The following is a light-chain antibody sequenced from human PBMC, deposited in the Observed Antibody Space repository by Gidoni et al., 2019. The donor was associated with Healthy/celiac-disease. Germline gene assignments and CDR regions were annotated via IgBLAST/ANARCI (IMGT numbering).Light chain of an antibody. J-gene: IGKJ1*01. V-gene: IGKV1-5*03. Sequence: DIHMTHSPSTLSASVGDRVTITCRASQSISSWLAWFQQKPGKAPILLIQKASSLETGVPSRFSGSGSGTEFTLTISSLQPDDFASYYCQQYNSYPRTFGQGTKVEIK. CDR1: QSISSW. CDR3: QQYNSYPRT. CDR2: KAS.